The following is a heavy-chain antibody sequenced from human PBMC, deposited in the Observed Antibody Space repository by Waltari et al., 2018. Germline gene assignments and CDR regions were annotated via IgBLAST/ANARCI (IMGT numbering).Heavy chain of an antibody. Sequence: QVQLQQWGAGLLKPSETLSLTCAVSGGSFTGYYWSWIRQPPGKGLEWIGQINHSGYTNNNPSLTSRVAISVDTSRRQVSLNLTSLTAADTAVYYCAREGSGTWFQPDSWGQGILVTVSS. V-gene: IGHV4-34*02. CDR1: GGSFTGYY. D-gene: IGHD6-13*01. J-gene: IGHJ4*02. CDR3: AREGSGTWFQPDS. CDR2: INHSGYT.